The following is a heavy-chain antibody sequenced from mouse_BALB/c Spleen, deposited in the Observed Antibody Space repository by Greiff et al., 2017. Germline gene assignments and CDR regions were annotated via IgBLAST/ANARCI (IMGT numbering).Heavy chain of an antibody. CDR1: GFTFSSYA. V-gene: IGHV5-6-5*01. J-gene: IGHJ3*01. CDR3: AREGGAWFAY. Sequence: EVHLVESGGGLVKPGGSLKLSCAASGFTFSSYAMSWVRQTPEKRLEWVASISSGGSTYYPDSVKGRFTISRDNARNILYLQMSSLRSEDTAMYYCAREGGAWFAYWGQGTLVTVSA. CDR2: ISSGGST.